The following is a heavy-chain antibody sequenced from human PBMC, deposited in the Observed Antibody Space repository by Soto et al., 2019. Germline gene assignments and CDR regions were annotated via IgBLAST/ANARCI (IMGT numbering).Heavy chain of an antibody. CDR2: IIPIFGTA. CDR3: AKTKVYDYVWGSYRGYFDY. V-gene: IGHV1-69*01. J-gene: IGHJ4*02. Sequence: QVQLVQSGAEVKKPGSPVKVSCKASGGTFSSYAISWVRQAPGQGLEWMGGIIPIFGTANYAQKFQGRVTITADESTSTAYMELSSLRSEDTAVYYCAKTKVYDYVWGSYRGYFDYWGQGTLVTVSS. CDR1: GGTFSSYA. D-gene: IGHD3-16*02.